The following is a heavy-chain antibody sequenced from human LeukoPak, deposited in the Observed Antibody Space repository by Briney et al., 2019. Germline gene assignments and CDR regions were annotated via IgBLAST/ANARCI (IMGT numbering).Heavy chain of an antibody. J-gene: IGHJ5*02. CDR3: ARGHGPGSYFQT. CDR2: INRGGST. CDR1: GGSISSYY. D-gene: IGHD3-10*01. Sequence: KTSETLSLTCTVSGGSISSYYWSWIRQPPGKGLEWIGEINRGGSTNYDPSLKSRATISQDTSKNQLSLKLTSVIAADTAVYYCARGHGPGSYFQTWGQGTLVTVSS. V-gene: IGHV4-34*01.